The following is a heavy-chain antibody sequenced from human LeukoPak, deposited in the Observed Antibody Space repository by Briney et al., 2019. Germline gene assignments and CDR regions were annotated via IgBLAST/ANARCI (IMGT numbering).Heavy chain of an antibody. CDR2: ISGSGGST. V-gene: IGHV3-23*01. CDR3: ASLPTYYDFWSGYYFDY. J-gene: IGHJ4*02. Sequence: GGSLRLSCAGSEFTFSSYAMSWVRQAPGKGLEWVSAISGSGGSTYYADSVKGRFTISRDNSKNTLYLQMNSLRAEDTAVYYCASLPTYYDFWSGYYFDYWGQGTLVTVSS. D-gene: IGHD3-3*01. CDR1: EFTFSSYA.